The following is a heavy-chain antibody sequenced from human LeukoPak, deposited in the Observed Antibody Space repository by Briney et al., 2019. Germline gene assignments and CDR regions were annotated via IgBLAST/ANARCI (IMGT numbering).Heavy chain of an antibody. J-gene: IGHJ4*02. Sequence: GASVKVSCKASGYTFTGYYVHWVRQAPGQGLEWMGGIIPIFGTANYAQKFQGRVTITADESTSTAYMELSSLRSEDTAVYYCATQYDPVAAADLGYWGQGTLVTVSS. D-gene: IGHD6-13*01. CDR2: IIPIFGTA. CDR3: ATQYDPVAAADLGY. V-gene: IGHV1-69*13. CDR1: GYTFTGYY.